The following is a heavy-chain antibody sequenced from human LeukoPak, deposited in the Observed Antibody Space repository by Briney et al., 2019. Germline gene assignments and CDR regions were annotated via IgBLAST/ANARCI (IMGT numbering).Heavy chain of an antibody. CDR3: AKITAGGLDS. J-gene: IGHJ4*02. V-gene: IGHV3-21*04. CDR1: GFTFSSYS. Sequence: PGGSLRLSCAASGFTFSSYSMNWVRQAPGKGLEWVSSISSSSSYIYYADSVKGRFTISRDNSKNTLYLHMNSLRAEDTAVYYCAKITAGGLDSWGQGTLVIVSS. CDR2: ISSSSSYI. D-gene: IGHD6-13*01.